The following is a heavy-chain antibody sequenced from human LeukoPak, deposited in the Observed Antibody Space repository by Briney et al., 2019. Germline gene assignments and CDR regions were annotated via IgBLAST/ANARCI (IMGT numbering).Heavy chain of an antibody. CDR3: ARLSDDKGDAFDV. D-gene: IGHD4/OR15-4a*01. CDR1: GYSISSGYY. V-gene: IGHV4-38-2*02. J-gene: IGHJ3*01. Sequence: SETLSLTCTVSGYSISSGYYWGWIRQPPGKGLEWIGSIYHSGSTYYNPSLKSRVTISVDTSKNQFSLKLSSVTAADTAVYYCARLSDDKGDAFDVWGQGTMVTVSS. CDR2: IYHSGST.